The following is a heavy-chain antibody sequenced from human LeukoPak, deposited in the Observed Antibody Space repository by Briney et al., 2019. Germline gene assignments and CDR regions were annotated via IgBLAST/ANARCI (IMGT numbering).Heavy chain of an antibody. CDR3: ARGAGGYCSSTSCYEDY. CDR2: ISSGSSTI. D-gene: IGHD2-2*01. CDR1: GFTFSYYS. J-gene: IGHJ4*02. V-gene: IGHV3-48*01. Sequence: GGSLRLSCAASGFTFSYYSMNWVRQAPGKGLEWVSYISSGSSTIHYADSVKGRFTISRDNAKNSLYLQMNSLRAEDTAVYYCARGAGGYCSSTSCYEDYWGQGTLVTVSS.